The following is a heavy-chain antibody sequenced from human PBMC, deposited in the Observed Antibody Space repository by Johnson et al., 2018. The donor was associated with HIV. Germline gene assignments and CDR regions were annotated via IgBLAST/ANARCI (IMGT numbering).Heavy chain of an antibody. V-gene: IGHV3-30*04. CDR3: ARDLNRYYYGSVKAFDI. Sequence: QVQLVESGGGVVQPGRSLRLSCAASGFTFSSYAMHWVRQAPGKGLEWVAVISYDGSNKYYADSVKGRFTISSDNSKNTLYLQMNSLRAEDTAVYYCARDLNRYYYGSVKAFDIWGQGTMVTVSS. CDR1: GFTFSSYA. J-gene: IGHJ3*02. CDR2: ISYDGSNK. D-gene: IGHD3-10*01.